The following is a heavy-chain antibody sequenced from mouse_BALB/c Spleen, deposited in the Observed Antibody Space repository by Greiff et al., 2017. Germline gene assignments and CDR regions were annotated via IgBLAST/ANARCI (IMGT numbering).Heavy chain of an antibody. Sequence: QVQLKESGPGLVQPSQCLSISCTASGFSFTGYGVHWVRQSPGKGLEWLGAIWSGGSTAYNAAFISRLGIGKDNSKSQVFFKMNSLQADDTAIDYCAGNRDYRYDVRAMDYWGQGTSVTVSS. CDR1: GFSFTGYG. V-gene: IGHV2-4-1*01. CDR2: IWSGGST. D-gene: IGHD2-14*01. J-gene: IGHJ4*01. CDR3: AGNRDYRYDVRAMDY.